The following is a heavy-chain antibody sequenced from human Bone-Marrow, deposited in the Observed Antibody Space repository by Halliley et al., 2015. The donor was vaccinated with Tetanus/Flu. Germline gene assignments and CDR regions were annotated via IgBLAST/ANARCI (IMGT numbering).Heavy chain of an antibody. CDR3: ARERPIHYDSTGYFDY. CDR1: GFSVSTNY. CDR2: IYSAGST. Sequence: SLRLSCAASGFSVSTNYMSWVRQAPGKGLEWDSVIYSAGSTYYADSVKGRFTISRDNSNNTLYLQMNSLRAEDTAVYYCARERPIHYDSTGYFDYWGQGTLVTVSS. V-gene: IGHV3-53*01. J-gene: IGHJ4*02. D-gene: IGHD3-22*01.